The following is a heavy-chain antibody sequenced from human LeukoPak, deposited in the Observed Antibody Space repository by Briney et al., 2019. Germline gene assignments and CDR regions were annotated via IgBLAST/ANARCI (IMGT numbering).Heavy chain of an antibody. Sequence: GGSLRLSCAASGFTFSSYAMSWVRQAPGKGLEWVSAISGSGGSTYYADSVKGRFTISRVNSKNTLYLQMNSLRAEDTAVYYCAKARKSMVRGVTYFDYWGQGTLVTVSS. J-gene: IGHJ4*02. CDR2: ISGSGGST. CDR3: AKARKSMVRGVTYFDY. CDR1: GFTFSSYA. D-gene: IGHD3-10*01. V-gene: IGHV3-23*01.